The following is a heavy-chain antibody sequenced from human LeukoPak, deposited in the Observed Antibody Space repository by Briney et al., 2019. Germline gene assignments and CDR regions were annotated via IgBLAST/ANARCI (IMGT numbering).Heavy chain of an antibody. J-gene: IGHJ5*02. CDR1: GGSISSGGYY. D-gene: IGHD2-15*01. CDR3: ARAKGYCSGGSCYSAINWFDP. CDR2: IYYSGST. Sequence: SETLSLTCTVSGGSISSGGYYWSWIRQHPGKGLEWIGYIYYSGSTHYNPSLKSRVTISVDTSKNQFSLKLSSVTAADTAVYYCARAKGYCSGGSCYSAINWFDPWGQGTLVTVSS. V-gene: IGHV4-31*03.